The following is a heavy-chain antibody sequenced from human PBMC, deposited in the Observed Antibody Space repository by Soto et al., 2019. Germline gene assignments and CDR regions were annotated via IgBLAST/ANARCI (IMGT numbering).Heavy chain of an antibody. J-gene: IGHJ3*01. CDR1: GFDFSSDA. CDR3: AKSQSGSFFADFDL. V-gene: IGHV3-23*01. CDR2: IFGSGRTT. D-gene: IGHD1-26*01. Sequence: GGSLRLSCAASGFDFSSDAMNWVRQAPGKGLEWVASIFGSGRTTYYADSVKGRFNISRDNSKNTLYLQLNSLRVEDTALYYCAKSQSGSFFADFDLWGQATMVTVSS.